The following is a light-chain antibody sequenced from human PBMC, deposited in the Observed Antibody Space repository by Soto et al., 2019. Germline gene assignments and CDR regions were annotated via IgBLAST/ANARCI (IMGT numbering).Light chain of an antibody. J-gene: IGKJ5*01. V-gene: IGKV1-33*01. CDR3: QQYENLPT. Sequence: DIQITHSPSSLSASVLYRVTITCQASQNINNYLNWYQQKPGRAPKLLIYDASNLEAGVPSRFRGSGSGTDFTFTISRLQPEDIATYYCQQYENLPTFGQGTRLEN. CDR1: QNINNY. CDR2: DAS.